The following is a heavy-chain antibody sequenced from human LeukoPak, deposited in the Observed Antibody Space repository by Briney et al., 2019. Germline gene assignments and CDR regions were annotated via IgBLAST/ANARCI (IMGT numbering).Heavy chain of an antibody. CDR1: GFTFSSYG. Sequence: VGSLRLSCAASGFTFSSYGMHWVRQAPGKGLEWVAFIRYDGSNKYYADSVKGRFTISRDNSKNTLYLQMNSLRAEDTAVYYCAKDIGYNWNVGFDPWGQGTLVTVSS. CDR2: IRYDGSNK. D-gene: IGHD1-20*01. J-gene: IGHJ5*02. CDR3: AKDIGYNWNVGFDP. V-gene: IGHV3-30*02.